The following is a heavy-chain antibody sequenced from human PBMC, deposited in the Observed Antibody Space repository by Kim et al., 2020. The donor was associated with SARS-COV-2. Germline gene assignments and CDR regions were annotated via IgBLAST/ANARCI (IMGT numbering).Heavy chain of an antibody. CDR1: GGSISSGGYY. Sequence: SETLSLTCTVSGGSISSGGYYWSWIRQHPGKGLEWIGYIYYSGSTYYNPSLKSRVTISVDTSKNQFSLKLSSVTAADTAVYYCARGRITIFGVVTHFDYWGQRTLVTVSS. CDR3: ARGRITIFGVVTHFDY. D-gene: IGHD3-3*01. J-gene: IGHJ4*02. CDR2: IYYSGST. V-gene: IGHV4-31*03.